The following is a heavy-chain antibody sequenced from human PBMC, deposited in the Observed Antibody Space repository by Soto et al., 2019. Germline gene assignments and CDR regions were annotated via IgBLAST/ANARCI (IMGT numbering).Heavy chain of an antibody. D-gene: IGHD2-15*01. CDR2: INPNSGGT. CDR1: GYTFTGYY. Sequence: GASVKVSCKASGYTFTGYYMQWVRQAPGQGLEWMGWINPNSGGTNYAQKFQGWVTMTRDTSISTAYMELSRLRSDDTAVYYCARAHCSGGSCYQNWFDPWGQGTLVTVSS. V-gene: IGHV1-2*04. J-gene: IGHJ5*02. CDR3: ARAHCSGGSCYQNWFDP.